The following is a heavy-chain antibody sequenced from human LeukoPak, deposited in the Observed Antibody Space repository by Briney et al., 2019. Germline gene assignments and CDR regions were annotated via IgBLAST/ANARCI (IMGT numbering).Heavy chain of an antibody. CDR3: ASHCSSTSCYLGDYYGMDV. D-gene: IGHD2-2*01. Sequence: VRQXXXXXLEXVSVIYSGGSTYYADSVKGRFTISRDNSKNTLYLQMNSLRAEDTAVYYCASHCSSTSCYLGDYYGMDVWGQGTTVTVSS. CDR2: IYSGGST. J-gene: IGHJ6*02. V-gene: IGHV3-66*04.